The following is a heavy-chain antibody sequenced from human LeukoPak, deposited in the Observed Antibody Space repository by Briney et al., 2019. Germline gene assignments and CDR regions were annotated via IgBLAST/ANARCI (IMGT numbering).Heavy chain of an antibody. J-gene: IGHJ5*02. CDR1: GGSISSYY. CDR2: IYYSGST. Sequence: SGTLSLTCTVSGGSISSYYWSWIRQPPGKGLEWIGYIYYSGSTNYNPSLKSRVTISVDTSKNQFSLKLSSVTAADTAVYYCAREYSSSHSTYNWFDPWGQGTLVTVSS. V-gene: IGHV4-59*01. CDR3: AREYSSSHSTYNWFDP. D-gene: IGHD6-13*01.